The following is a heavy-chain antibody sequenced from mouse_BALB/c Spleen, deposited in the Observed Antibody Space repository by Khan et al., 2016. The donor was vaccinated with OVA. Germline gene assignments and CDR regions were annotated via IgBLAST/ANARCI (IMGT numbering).Heavy chain of an antibody. Sequence: EVQLQESGPGLVKPSQSLSLTCSVTGYSITSGYYWNWIRQFPGNKLEWMGYISYDGSNNYNPSLKNRISITRDTSKNQFFLKLNSVTTEDTATYYGARDYYGRGYFDYWGQGTTLTVSS. D-gene: IGHD1-1*01. CDR2: ISYDGSN. J-gene: IGHJ2*01. CDR1: GYSITSGYY. V-gene: IGHV3-6*02. CDR3: ARDYYGRGYFDY.